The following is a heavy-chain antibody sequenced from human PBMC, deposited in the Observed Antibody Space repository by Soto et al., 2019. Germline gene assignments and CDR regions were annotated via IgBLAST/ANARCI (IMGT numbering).Heavy chain of an antibody. V-gene: IGHV4-4*07. J-gene: IGHJ6*02. CDR1: GGSISSYY. CDR3: ARAARPGYYYYYYGMDV. D-gene: IGHD6-6*01. Sequence: SETLSLTCTVSGGSISSYYWSWIRQPAGKGLEWIGRIYTSGSTNYDPSLKSRVTMSVDTSKNQFSLKLSSVTAADTAVYYCARAARPGYYYYYYGMDVWGQGTTVTVSS. CDR2: IYTSGST.